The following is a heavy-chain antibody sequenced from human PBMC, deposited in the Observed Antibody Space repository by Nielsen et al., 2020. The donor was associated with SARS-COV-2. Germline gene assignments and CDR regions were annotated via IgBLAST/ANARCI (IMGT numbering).Heavy chain of an antibody. Sequence: GESLKISCAASGFTFSSYWMSWVRQAPGKGLEWVANIKQDGSEKYYADSVKGRFTISRDNSKNTLYLQMNSLRAEDTAVYYCARDLGYSYEFDYWGQGTLVTVSS. J-gene: IGHJ4*02. V-gene: IGHV3-7*01. CDR3: ARDLGYSYEFDY. D-gene: IGHD5-18*01. CDR2: IKQDGSEK. CDR1: GFTFSSYW.